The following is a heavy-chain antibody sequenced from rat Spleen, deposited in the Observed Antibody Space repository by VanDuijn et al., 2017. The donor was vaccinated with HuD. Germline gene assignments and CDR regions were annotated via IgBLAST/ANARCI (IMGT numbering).Heavy chain of an antibody. J-gene: IGHJ2*01. V-gene: IGHV5-25*01. CDR3: SRQRGDYFDY. CDR1: GFTFINYY. CDR2: ISTVGDNT. Sequence: EVQLVESGGGLVQPGRSMKLSCAASGFTFINYYMAWVRQAPTKGLEWVASISTVGDNTYYRDSVKGRFTISRDNAKSTLYLQMDSLRSEDTATYYCSRQRGDYFDYWGQVVMVTVSS.